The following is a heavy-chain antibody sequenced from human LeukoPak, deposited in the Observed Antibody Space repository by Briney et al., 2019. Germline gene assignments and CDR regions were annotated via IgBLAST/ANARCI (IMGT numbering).Heavy chain of an antibody. D-gene: IGHD6-19*01. J-gene: IGHJ5*02. Sequence: ASVKVSCKASGYTFTSYDINWVRQATGQGLEWMGWMNPNSGNTGYAQKFQGRVTMTRNTSISTAYMELSSVRSEDTAVYYCARYSSGWYVSWFDPWGQGTLVTVSS. V-gene: IGHV1-8*01. CDR2: MNPNSGNT. CDR3: ARYSSGWYVSWFDP. CDR1: GYTFTSYD.